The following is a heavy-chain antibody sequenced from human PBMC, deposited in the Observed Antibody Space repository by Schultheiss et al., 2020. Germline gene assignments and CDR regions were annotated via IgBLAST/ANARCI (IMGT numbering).Heavy chain of an antibody. CDR2: IDPSDSYT. CDR3: ARRVGCSSTSCYTNWFDP. D-gene: IGHD2-2*02. J-gene: IGHJ5*02. V-gene: IGHV5-10-1*01. CDR1: GYSFTNYW. Sequence: VESLKISCKGSGYSFTNYWIGWVRQMPGKGLEWMGRIDPSDSYTNYSPSFQGHVTISADKSISTAYLQWSSLKASDTAMYYCARRVGCSSTSCYTNWFDPWGQGTLVTVSS.